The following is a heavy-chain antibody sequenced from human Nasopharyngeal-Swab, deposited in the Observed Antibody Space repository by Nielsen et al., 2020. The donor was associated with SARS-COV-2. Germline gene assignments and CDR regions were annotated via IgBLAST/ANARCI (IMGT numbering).Heavy chain of an antibody. V-gene: IGHV3-9*01. CDR2: ISWNSGSI. CDR1: GFTFDDYA. Sequence: GGSLRLSCAASGFTFDDYAMHWVRQAPGKGLEWVSGISWNSGSIGYADSVKGRFTISRDNAKNSLYLQMNSLRAEDTALYYCLAGYSSSWAGKYFDYWGQGTLVTVSS. J-gene: IGHJ4*02. D-gene: IGHD6-13*01. CDR3: LAGYSSSWAGKYFDY.